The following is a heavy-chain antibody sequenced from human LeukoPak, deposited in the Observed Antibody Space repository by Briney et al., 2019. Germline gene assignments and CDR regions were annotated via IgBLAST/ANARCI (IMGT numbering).Heavy chain of an antibody. J-gene: IGHJ4*02. Sequence: TGGSLRLSCAASGFTFTTNWMTWVRQAPGKGLGWVATINQDGSEKYYVDSVKGRFTISRDNAKNSLFLQMNSLRAEDTAVYYCARDRITDFWSGYYTNYFDYWGQGTLVTVSS. D-gene: IGHD3-3*01. CDR1: GFTFTTNW. CDR2: INQDGSEK. CDR3: ARDRITDFWSGYYTNYFDY. V-gene: IGHV3-7*01.